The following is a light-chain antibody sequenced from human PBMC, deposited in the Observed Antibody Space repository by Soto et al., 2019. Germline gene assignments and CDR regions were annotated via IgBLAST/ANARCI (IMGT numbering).Light chain of an antibody. Sequence: QSALTQPRSVSGSPGQSVTISCTGTSSDVGGYNYVSWYQQHPGKAPKLMIYDVSKRPSGVPDRFSGSKSGNTASLTISGLQAEDEADYYCCSYAGSYIYVFGTGTKSPS. V-gene: IGLV2-11*01. CDR2: DVS. CDR1: SSDVGGYNY. J-gene: IGLJ1*01. CDR3: CSYAGSYIYV.